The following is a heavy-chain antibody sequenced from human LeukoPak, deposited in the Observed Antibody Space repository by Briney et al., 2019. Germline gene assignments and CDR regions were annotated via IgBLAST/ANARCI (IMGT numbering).Heavy chain of an antibody. CDR2: IYYSGGT. Sequence: SETLSLTCTVSGGSISGYYWSWIRQSPGKALEWIGYIYYSGGTSYSPSLKSRITRSLDTSQNQFSLTLGSVTAADTAIYYCARLGSYDTIGYFFKQWGQGMLVTVSS. CDR3: ARLGSYDTIGYFFKQ. V-gene: IGHV4-59*08. D-gene: IGHD3-22*01. J-gene: IGHJ4*02. CDR1: GGSISGYY.